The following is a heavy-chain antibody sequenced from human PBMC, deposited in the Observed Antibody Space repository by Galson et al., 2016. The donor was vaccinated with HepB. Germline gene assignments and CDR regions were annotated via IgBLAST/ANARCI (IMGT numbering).Heavy chain of an antibody. V-gene: IGHV3-9*01. Sequence: SLRLSCAASGFRFDDHAMHWVRQAPGKGLEWASGISWNSGRIGYGDSVKGRFTISRDDAKNSLFLQMNSLRADDTALYYCAKDRLGYDSGGYPVFDYWGQGTLVTVSS. J-gene: IGHJ4*02. CDR3: AKDRLGYDSGGYPVFDY. CDR1: GFRFDDHA. CDR2: ISWNSGRI. D-gene: IGHD3-22*01.